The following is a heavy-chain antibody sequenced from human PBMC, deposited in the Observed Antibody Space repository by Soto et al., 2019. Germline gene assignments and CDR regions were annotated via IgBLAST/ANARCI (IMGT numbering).Heavy chain of an antibody. CDR1: GGSISSSSYY. J-gene: IGHJ4*02. D-gene: IGHD3-22*01. CDR3: ARQEIRYYDSSGFRDAIDY. V-gene: IGHV4-39*01. Sequence: SETLSLTCTVSGGSISSSSYYWGWIRQPPGKGLEWIGSIYYSGSTYYNPSLKSRVTISVDTSKNQFSLKLSSVTAADTAVYYCARQEIRYYDSSGFRDAIDYWGQGTLVTVSS. CDR2: IYYSGST.